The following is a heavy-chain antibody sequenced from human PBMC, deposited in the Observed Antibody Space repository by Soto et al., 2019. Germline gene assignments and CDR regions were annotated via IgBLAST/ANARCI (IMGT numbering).Heavy chain of an antibody. D-gene: IGHD5-12*01. CDR3: ARGGYSGYDVAGEAGYGMDF. J-gene: IGHJ6*02. CDR2: IIPIFGTA. Sequence: QVQLVQSGAEVKKPRSSVKVSCKASGGTFSSYAISWERQAPGQGLEWMGGIIPIFGTANYAQKFQGRVTIPAVEYTSTAYMELCSLSSEDTAVYYCARGGYSGYDVAGEAGYGMDFWSHGTTVTVA. CDR1: GGTFSSYA. V-gene: IGHV1-69*01.